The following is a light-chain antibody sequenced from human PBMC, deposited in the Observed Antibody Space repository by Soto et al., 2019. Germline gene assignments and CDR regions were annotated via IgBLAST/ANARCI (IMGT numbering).Light chain of an antibody. Sequence: DIQMTQSPSTLSASVGDRATITCRANQSISTWLAWYQQKPGKAPKVLIYKASSLERGVPSRFSGSGSGTEFTLTISSLQPDYFATYYCQQYDSYWTFGQGTKVDIK. V-gene: IGKV1-5*03. J-gene: IGKJ1*01. CDR2: KAS. CDR1: QSISTW. CDR3: QQYDSYWT.